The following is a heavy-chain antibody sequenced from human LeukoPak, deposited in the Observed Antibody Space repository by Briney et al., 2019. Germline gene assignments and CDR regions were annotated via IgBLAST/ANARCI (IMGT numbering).Heavy chain of an antibody. CDR1: GFTFSSYS. CDR2: ISSSSTNI. D-gene: IGHD2-15*01. Sequence: PGGSLRLSCAASGFTFSSYSMDWVRQAPGKGLEWVSSISSSSTNIYYADSVKGRFTIYRDNGKNSLYLLINSLRDEDTAVYYCASGGGYFQPWGQGTLVTVSS. V-gene: IGHV3-21*01. J-gene: IGHJ1*01. CDR3: ASGGGYFQP.